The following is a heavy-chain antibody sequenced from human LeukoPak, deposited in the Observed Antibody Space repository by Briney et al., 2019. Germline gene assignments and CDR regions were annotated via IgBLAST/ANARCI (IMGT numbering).Heavy chain of an antibody. V-gene: IGHV4-34*01. CDR3: ARDKYYDSSGYYPFDY. D-gene: IGHD3-22*01. J-gene: IGHJ4*02. CDR1: GGSFSGYY. Sequence: SETLSLTCAVYGGSFSGYYWSWIRQPPGKGLEWIGEINHSGSTNYNPSLKSRVTISVDKSKNQFSLKLSSVTAADTAVYYCARDKYYDSSGYYPFDYWGQGTLVTVSS. CDR2: INHSGST.